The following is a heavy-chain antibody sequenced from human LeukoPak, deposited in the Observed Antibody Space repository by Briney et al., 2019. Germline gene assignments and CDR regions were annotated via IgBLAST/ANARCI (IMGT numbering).Heavy chain of an antibody. Sequence: SETLSLTCAVSGVSISSGGYSWSWIRQPPGKGLEWIGYIYHSGSTYYNPSLKSRVTISVDRSKNQFSLKLSSVTAADTAVYYCARGRDGYNYFDYWGQGTLVTVSS. CDR1: GVSISSGGYS. CDR3: ARGRDGYNYFDY. D-gene: IGHD5-24*01. CDR2: IYHSGST. J-gene: IGHJ4*02. V-gene: IGHV4-30-2*01.